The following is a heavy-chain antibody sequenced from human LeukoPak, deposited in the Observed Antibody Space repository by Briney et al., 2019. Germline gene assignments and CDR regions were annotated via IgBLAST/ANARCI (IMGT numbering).Heavy chain of an antibody. CDR3: AGTTSMTASGYDY. J-gene: IGHJ4*02. CDR2: INPDTGDK. D-gene: IGHD2-21*02. V-gene: IGHV1-8*03. Sequence: ASVKVSCKASGYTFTNYHINWVRQASGQGLEWMTWINPDTGDKGYARKFQDRVTITTDTSISTAYMELSSLSSEDTAVYFCAGTTSMTASGYDYWGQGTLVSVSS. CDR1: GYTFTNYH.